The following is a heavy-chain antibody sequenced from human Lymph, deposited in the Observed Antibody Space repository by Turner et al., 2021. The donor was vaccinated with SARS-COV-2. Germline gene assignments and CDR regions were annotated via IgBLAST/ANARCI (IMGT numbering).Heavy chain of an antibody. J-gene: IGHJ4*02. CDR1: GGSVTSSSYY. Sequence: QVQLQESGPGLVKPSETLSLTCTVSGGSVTSSSYYWGWIRQPPGKGLAWIGNIYSSGSTYYNPSLKSRVTISVDTSKNQFSLKLSSVTAADTAVYYCARQGWLRGYFDYWSQRTLVTVSS. V-gene: IGHV4-39*01. CDR2: IYSSGST. CDR3: ARQGWLRGYFDY. D-gene: IGHD5-18*01.